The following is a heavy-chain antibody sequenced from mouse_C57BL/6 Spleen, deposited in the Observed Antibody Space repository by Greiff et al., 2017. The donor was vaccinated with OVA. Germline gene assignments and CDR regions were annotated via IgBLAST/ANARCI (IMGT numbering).Heavy chain of an antibody. CDR2: ISYSGST. CDR1: GYSITSGYD. CDR3: ARDGSTYWYFDV. Sequence: EVQLQESGPGMVKPSQSLSLTCTVPGYSITSGYDWHWIRHFPGNKLEWMGYISYSGSTNYNPSLKSRISITHDTSKNHFFLKLNSVTTEDTATYYCARDGSTYWYFDVWGTGTTVTVSS. D-gene: IGHD2-1*01. V-gene: IGHV3-1*01. J-gene: IGHJ1*03.